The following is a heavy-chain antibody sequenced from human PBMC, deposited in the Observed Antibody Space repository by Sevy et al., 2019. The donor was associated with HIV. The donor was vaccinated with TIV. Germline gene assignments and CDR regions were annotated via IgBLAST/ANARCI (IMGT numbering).Heavy chain of an antibody. V-gene: IGHV3-30*02. J-gene: IGHJ5*02. CDR2: IRYDGSNK. Sequence: GGSLRLSCAASGFTFSSYGMYWVRQAPGKGLEWVAFIRYDGSNKYYADSVKGRFTISRDNSKNTLYLQMNSLRAEDTAVYYCAKGREVAATPNWFDPWGQGTLVTVSS. CDR3: AKGREVAATPNWFDP. D-gene: IGHD2-15*01. CDR1: GFTFSSYG.